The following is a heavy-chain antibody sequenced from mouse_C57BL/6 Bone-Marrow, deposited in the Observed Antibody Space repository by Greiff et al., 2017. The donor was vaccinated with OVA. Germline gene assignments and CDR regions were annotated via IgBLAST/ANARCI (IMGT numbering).Heavy chain of an antibody. CDR3: ARVFLHTQRNFDY. Sequence: QVQLQQPGAELVKPGASVKLSCKASGYTFTSYWMHWVKQRPGQGLEWIGMIHPNSGSTNYNEKFKSKATLTVDKSSSTAYMQLSSLTSEDSAVYYCARVFLHTQRNFDYWGQGTTLTVSS. V-gene: IGHV1-64*01. J-gene: IGHJ2*01. D-gene: IGHD2-10*01. CDR1: GYTFTSYW. CDR2: IHPNSGST.